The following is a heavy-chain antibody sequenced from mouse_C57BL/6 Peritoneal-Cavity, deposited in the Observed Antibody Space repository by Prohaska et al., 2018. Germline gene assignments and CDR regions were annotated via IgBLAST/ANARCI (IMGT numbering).Heavy chain of an antibody. V-gene: IGHV2-6*03. D-gene: IGHD1-3*01. CDR3: ARGLLKAMDD. J-gene: IGHJ4*01. CDR1: GFSLTSYG. CDR2: IWSDGST. Sequence: LSITCTVSGFSLTSYGVHWVRQPPGKGLEWLVVIWSDGSTTYNSALKSRLSISKDNSKSQVFLKMNSLQTDDTAMYYCARGLLKAMDDWSQGTSGTVSS.